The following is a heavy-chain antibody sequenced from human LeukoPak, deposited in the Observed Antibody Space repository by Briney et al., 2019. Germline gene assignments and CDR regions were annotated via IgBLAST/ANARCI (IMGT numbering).Heavy chain of an antibody. CDR1: GFTFSSYS. CDR2: ISSSGSYI. Sequence: PGGSLRLSCVASGFTFSSYSMSWVRQAPGKGLEWVSSISSSGSYIYYADSVKGRFTISRDNAQNSLYLQMNSLRAEDTAVYYCARDPSPGYYDSSGYHLSWGQGTLVTVSS. CDR3: ARDPSPGYYDSSGYHLS. D-gene: IGHD3-22*01. J-gene: IGHJ5*02. V-gene: IGHV3-21*01.